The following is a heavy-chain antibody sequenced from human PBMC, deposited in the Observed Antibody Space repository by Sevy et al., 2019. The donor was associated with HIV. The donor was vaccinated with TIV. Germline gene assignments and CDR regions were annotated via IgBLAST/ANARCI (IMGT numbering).Heavy chain of an antibody. V-gene: IGHV3-30*18. J-gene: IGHJ6*02. CDR1: GFSFSYYG. CDR2: ISHDGISE. Sequence: GGSLRLSCIGSGFSFSYYGIHWVRQAPGKGLDWVALISHDGISEYYADSVKVRFTISRDNSKNTVYLEMNSLRNEDTAIYFCANAYSGSYSHSYLYALDVWGQGTTVTVSS. CDR3: ANAYSGSYSHSYLYALDV. D-gene: IGHD1-26*01.